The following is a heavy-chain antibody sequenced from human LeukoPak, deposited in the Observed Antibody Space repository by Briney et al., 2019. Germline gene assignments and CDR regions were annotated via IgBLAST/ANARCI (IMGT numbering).Heavy chain of an antibody. V-gene: IGHV4-59*01. CDR2: IYYSGST. CDR1: GGSISSYY. CDR3: GRVVKQWLGPGAFDI. D-gene: IGHD6-19*01. J-gene: IGHJ3*02. Sequence: PSETLSLTCTVSGGSISSYYWSWIRQPPGKGLEWIGYIYYSGSTNYNPSPKSRVTISVDTSKNQFSLKLSSVTAADTAVYYCGRVVKQWLGPGAFDIWGQGTMVTVSS.